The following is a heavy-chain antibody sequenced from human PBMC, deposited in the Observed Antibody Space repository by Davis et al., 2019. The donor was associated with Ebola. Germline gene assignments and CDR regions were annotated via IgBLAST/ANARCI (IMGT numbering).Heavy chain of an antibody. Sequence: AASVKVSCKASGYTFTNYGITWVRQAPGQGLEWMGWINPHNGNTNYAQNVQGRVITTSDTATTTAYMEVGSLGSDDTAVYYCARAQFPTTSDHWGQGTLVTVSS. CDR3: ARAQFPTTSDH. CDR2: INPHNGNT. D-gene: IGHD1-1*01. V-gene: IGHV1-18*04. J-gene: IGHJ4*02. CDR1: GYTFTNYG.